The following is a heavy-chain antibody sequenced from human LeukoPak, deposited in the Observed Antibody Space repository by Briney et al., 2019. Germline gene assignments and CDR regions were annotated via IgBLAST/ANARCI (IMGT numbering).Heavy chain of an antibody. D-gene: IGHD6-25*01. CDR2: INPSGGST. J-gene: IGHJ4*02. V-gene: IGHV1-46*01. CDR3: ARVGYSSALRGYYFDY. Sequence: ASVKVSCKASGYTFTSYYMHWVRQAPGQGLEWMGIINPSGGSTSYAQKFQGRVTMTRDTSTSTVYMELSSLRSEDTAVYYCARVGYSSALRGYYFDYWGQGTLVTVSS. CDR1: GYTFTSYY.